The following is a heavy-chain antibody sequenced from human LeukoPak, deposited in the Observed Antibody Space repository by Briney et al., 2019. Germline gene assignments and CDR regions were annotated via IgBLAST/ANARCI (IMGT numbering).Heavy chain of an antibody. D-gene: IGHD3-10*01. V-gene: IGHV1-69*06. Sequence: SVKVSCKASGYTFTGYYMHWVRQAPGHRLEWMGGIIPIFGTANYAQKFQGRVTITEDKSTTTAYMQLSSLMSELTAGYYCSSGLLWFGELLGRYYYMDVWGKGTTVTVYS. CDR3: SSGLLWFGELLGRYYYMDV. CDR1: GYTFTGYY. CDR2: IIPIFGTA. J-gene: IGHJ6*03.